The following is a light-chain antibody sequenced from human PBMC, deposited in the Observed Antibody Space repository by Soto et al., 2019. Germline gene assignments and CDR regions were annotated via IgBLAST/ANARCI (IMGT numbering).Light chain of an antibody. V-gene: IGKV3-20*01. CDR2: GAS. CDR1: QNIHTN. J-gene: IGKJ1*01. CDR3: QQYGSSGT. Sequence: EIVLTQSPGTLSLSPGERATLSCRAGQNIHTNLAWYQQKPGQAPRLLFYGASTGATGLPARFSGSGSGTDFTLTISRLEPEDFAVYYCQQYGSSGTFGQGTKVDIK.